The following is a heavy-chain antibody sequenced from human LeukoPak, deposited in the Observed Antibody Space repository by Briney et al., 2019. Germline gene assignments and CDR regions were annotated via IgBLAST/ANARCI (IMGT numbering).Heavy chain of an antibody. J-gene: IGHJ4*02. CDR2: ISGSGGST. D-gene: IGHD6-13*01. Sequence: GGSLRLSCAASGFTFSSYEMNWVRQAPGKGLEWVSAISGSGGSTYYADSVKGRFTISRDNSKNTLYLQMNSLRAEDTAVYYCAKDCHTYFYSSSWCGSWDYWGQGTLVTVSS. CDR1: GFTFSSYE. CDR3: AKDCHTYFYSSSWCGSWDY. V-gene: IGHV3-23*01.